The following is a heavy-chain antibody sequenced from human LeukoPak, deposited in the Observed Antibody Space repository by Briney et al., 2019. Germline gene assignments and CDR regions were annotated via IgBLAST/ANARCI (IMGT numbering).Heavy chain of an antibody. CDR1: GYSISSGYY. D-gene: IGHD2-21*02. V-gene: IGHV4-38-2*02. CDR2: IYHSGGT. J-gene: IGHJ5*02. CDR3: ARGIVVVTARWFDP. Sequence: SETLSLTCTVSGYSISSGYYWGWIRPPPGKGLEWIGSIYHSGGTYYNPSLKSRVTISVDTSKNQFSLKLSSVTAADTAVYYCARGIVVVTARWFDPWGQGTLVTVSS.